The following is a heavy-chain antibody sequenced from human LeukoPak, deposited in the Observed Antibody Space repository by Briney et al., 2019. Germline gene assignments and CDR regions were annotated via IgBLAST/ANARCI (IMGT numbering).Heavy chain of an antibody. J-gene: IGHJ5*02. CDR3: ARGRLGSGSYWKWFDP. Sequence: PSETLSLTCTVSGGSISSYYWSWIRQPPEKGLEWIGYNYDSGSTNYNPSLESRVTISVDMSKNQFSLKMTSVTAADTAVYYCARGRLGSGSYWKWFDPWGQGTLVTVSS. V-gene: IGHV4-59*01. CDR2: NYDSGST. CDR1: GGSISSYY. D-gene: IGHD3-10*01.